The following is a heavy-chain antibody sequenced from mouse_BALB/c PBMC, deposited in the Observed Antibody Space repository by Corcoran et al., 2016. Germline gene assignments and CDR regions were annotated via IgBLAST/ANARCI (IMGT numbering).Heavy chain of an antibody. V-gene: IGHV14-3*02. Sequence: EVQLQQSGAELVKPGASVKLSCTASGFTSKDTYMHWVKQRPEQGLEWIGRIDPANGNTKYDQKFQGKATITADTSSNTAYLQLSSLTSEDTAVYSCANWDSYFDVWGAGTTVTVSS. CDR2: IDPANGNT. D-gene: IGHD4-1*01. J-gene: IGHJ1*01. CDR3: ANWDSYFDV. CDR1: GFTSKDTY.